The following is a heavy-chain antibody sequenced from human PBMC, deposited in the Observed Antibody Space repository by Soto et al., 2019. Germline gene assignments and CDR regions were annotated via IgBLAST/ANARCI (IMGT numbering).Heavy chain of an antibody. CDR2: IHPADSDT. CDR1: GYRFSSYW. V-gene: IGHV5-51*01. J-gene: IGHJ4*02. CDR3: TRGLHNSGGVDY. Sequence: GESLKISCKGSGYRFSSYWIGWVRQMPGKGLEWMGIIHPADSDTRYSPSFQGQVTISADKSISTAYLQWSSLKASDTAMYYCTRGLHNSGGVDYWGQGTLVTVSS. D-gene: IGHD2-15*01.